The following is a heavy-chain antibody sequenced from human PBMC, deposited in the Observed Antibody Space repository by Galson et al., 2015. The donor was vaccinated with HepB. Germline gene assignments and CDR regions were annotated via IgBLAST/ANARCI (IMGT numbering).Heavy chain of an antibody. CDR2: IDWDDDK. V-gene: IGHV2-70*01. J-gene: IGHJ4*02. CDR1: GFSLSTSGMC. CDR3: ARISPRSPENWEFDY. D-gene: IGHD7-27*01. Sequence: PALVKPTQTLTLTCTFSGFSLSTSGMCVSWIRQPPGKALEWLALIDWDDDKYYSTSLKTRLTISKDTSKNQVVLTMTNMDPVDTATYYCARISPRSPENWEFDYWGQGTLVTVSS.